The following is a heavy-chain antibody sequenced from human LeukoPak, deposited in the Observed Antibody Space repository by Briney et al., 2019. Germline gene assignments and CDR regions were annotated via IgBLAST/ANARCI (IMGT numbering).Heavy chain of an antibody. J-gene: IGHJ6*02. Sequence: SETLSLTCAVSGGSISSGGYSWSWIRQPPGKGLEWIGYIYHSGSTYYNPSLKSRVTISVDRSKNQFSLKLSSVTAADTAVYYSARDLWQQLGMDVWGQGTTVTVSS. CDR1: GGSISSGGYS. CDR2: IYHSGST. D-gene: IGHD6-13*01. V-gene: IGHV4-30-2*01. CDR3: ARDLWQQLGMDV.